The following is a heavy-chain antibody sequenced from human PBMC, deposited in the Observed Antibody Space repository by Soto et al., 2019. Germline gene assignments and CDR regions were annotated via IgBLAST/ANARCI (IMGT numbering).Heavy chain of an antibody. CDR3: ARDTGYYYDSSGYLDY. V-gene: IGHV1-69*04. J-gene: IGHJ4*02. Sequence: SVKVSCKASGGTFSSYTISWVRQAPGQGLEWMGRIIPILGIANYAQKFQGRVTITADKSTSTAYMELSSLRSEDTAVYYCARDTGYYYDSSGYLDYWGQGTLVTVSS. CDR2: IIPILGIA. CDR1: GGTFSSYT. D-gene: IGHD3-22*01.